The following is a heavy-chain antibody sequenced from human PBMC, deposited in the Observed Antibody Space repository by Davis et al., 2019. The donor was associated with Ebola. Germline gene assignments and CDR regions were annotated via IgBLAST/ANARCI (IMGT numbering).Heavy chain of an antibody. J-gene: IGHJ6*02. Sequence: SLKISCVVSGFIFDDHAMQWVRQVPGKGLEWVSGISWSSDRKVYAASVKGRFTISRDNAKNSLYLQMNSLRAEDTAVYYCASSIAAAGPMDVWGQGTTVTVSS. CDR2: ISWSSDRK. CDR3: ASSIAAAGPMDV. V-gene: IGHV3-9*01. CDR1: GFIFDDHA. D-gene: IGHD6-13*01.